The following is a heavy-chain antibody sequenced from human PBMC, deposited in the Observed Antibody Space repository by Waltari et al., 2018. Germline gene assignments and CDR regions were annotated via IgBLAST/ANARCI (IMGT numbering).Heavy chain of an antibody. D-gene: IGHD6-13*01. CDR2: INQDGSEK. V-gene: IGHV3-7*01. CDR3: TRGGDDSSWYWRN. J-gene: IGHJ4*02. Sequence: EVQLVESGGGLVEPGGSLRLSCAASGFAFSNHWVTWVRQAPGKGLGWVANINQDGSEKYSVESVKGRFTISRDNAKNSLYLQLNSLRADDTAVYYCTRGGDDSSWYWRNWGQGTLVTVSS. CDR1: GFAFSNHW.